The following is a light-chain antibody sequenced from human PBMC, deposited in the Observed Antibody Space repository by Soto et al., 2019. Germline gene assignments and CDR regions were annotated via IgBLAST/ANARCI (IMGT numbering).Light chain of an antibody. J-gene: IGLJ2*01. Sequence: QAVVTQPPSVSAAPGQGVTISCTGSNSNIGAGYFVHWYQQVPGTAPKLLIYSNTNRPSGVPDRFSGSKSGTSASLAITGLQAEDEADYYCQSYDNILSGSVFGGGTKLTVL. CDR2: SNT. CDR3: QSYDNILSGSV. CDR1: NSNIGAGYF. V-gene: IGLV1-40*01.